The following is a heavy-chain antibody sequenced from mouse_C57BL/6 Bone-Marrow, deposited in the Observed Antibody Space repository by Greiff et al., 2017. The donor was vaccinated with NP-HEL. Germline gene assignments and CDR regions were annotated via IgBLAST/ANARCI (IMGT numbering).Heavy chain of an antibody. J-gene: IGHJ1*03. CDR1: GFTFSDYY. CDR2: ISNGGGST. CDR3: ARAYYYGSSSWYFDV. V-gene: IGHV5-12*01. Sequence: EVNVVESGGGLVQPGGSLKLSCAASGFTFSDYYMYWVRQTPEKRLEWVAYISNGGGSTYYPDTVKGRFTISRDNAKNTLYLQMSRLKSEDTAMYYCARAYYYGSSSWYFDVWGTGTTVTVSS. D-gene: IGHD1-1*01.